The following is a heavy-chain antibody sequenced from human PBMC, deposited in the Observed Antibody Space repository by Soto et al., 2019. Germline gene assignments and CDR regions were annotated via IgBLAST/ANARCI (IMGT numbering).Heavy chain of an antibody. CDR3: ARVSGGWYGPGYFDY. J-gene: IGHJ4*02. Sequence: QVQLQQWGAGLLKPSETLSLTCAVYGGSFSGYYWSWIRQPPGKGLEWIGEINHSGSTNYNPSLKSRVTISVDTSKNQFSLKLSSVTAADTAVYYCARVSGGWYGPGYFDYWGQGTLVTVSS. V-gene: IGHV4-34*01. CDR1: GGSFSGYY. D-gene: IGHD6-19*01. CDR2: INHSGST.